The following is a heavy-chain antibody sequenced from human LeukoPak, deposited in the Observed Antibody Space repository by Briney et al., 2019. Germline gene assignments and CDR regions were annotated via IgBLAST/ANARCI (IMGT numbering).Heavy chain of an antibody. D-gene: IGHD6-6*01. CDR3: ARLKSIAARYNWFDP. Sequence: GESLKISCKGSGYSLTSYWIGWVRQMPGKGLEWMGIIYPGDSDTRYSPSFQGQVTISADKSISTAYLQWSSLKASDTAMYYCARLKSIAARYNWFDPWGQGTLVTVSS. CDR1: GYSLTSYW. J-gene: IGHJ5*02. V-gene: IGHV5-51*01. CDR2: IYPGDSDT.